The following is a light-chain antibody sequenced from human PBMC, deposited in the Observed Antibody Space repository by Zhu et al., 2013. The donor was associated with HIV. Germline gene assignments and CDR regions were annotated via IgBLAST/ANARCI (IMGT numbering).Light chain of an antibody. CDR1: QGIKNF. J-gene: IGKJ2*01. Sequence: DIQMTQSPASLSASVGDRVTITCQASQGIKNFLNWYQQKPGKAPKLLIYDASNLETGVPSRFSGRGSGTDFILTIKSLQPEDVGTYWCQQYDGLPYTFGQGTKLDMK. CDR2: DAS. CDR3: QQYDGLPYT. V-gene: IGKV1-33*01.